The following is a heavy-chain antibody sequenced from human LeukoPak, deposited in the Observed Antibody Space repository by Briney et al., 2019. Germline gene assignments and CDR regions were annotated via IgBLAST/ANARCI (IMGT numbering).Heavy chain of an antibody. V-gene: IGHV4-39*07. CDR1: GGSISSNSYY. CDR2: IYYSGST. CDR3: ARSHYYDSSGSQNNWFDP. J-gene: IGHJ5*02. D-gene: IGHD3-22*01. Sequence: SETLSLTCTVSGGSISSNSYYWGWIRQPPGQGLEWIGSIYYSGSTYYKPSLKSRITISVDTSKNQFSLKLSSVTAADTALYYCARSHYYDSSGSQNNWFDPWGQGTLVTVSS.